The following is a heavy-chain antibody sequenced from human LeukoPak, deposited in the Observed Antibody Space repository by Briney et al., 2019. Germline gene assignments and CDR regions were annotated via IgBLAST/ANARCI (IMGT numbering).Heavy chain of an antibody. CDR3: ARDSGGAGGWFDP. J-gene: IGHJ5*02. V-gene: IGHV4-4*07. CDR1: GGSISSYY. Sequence: SETLSLTCTVSGGSISSYYWSWIRQPAGKGLEWIGRIYTGGSANYYPSLKSRVAMSSDTSKNQFSLKLSSVTAADTAVYYCARDSGGAGGWFDPWGQGTLVTVSS. CDR2: IYTGGSA. D-gene: IGHD1-14*01.